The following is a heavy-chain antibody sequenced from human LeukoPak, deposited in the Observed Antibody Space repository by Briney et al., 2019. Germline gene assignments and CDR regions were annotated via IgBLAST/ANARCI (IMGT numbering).Heavy chain of an antibody. CDR3: AKGSGSSCYSPCDY. D-gene: IGHD2-15*01. Sequence: GGSLRLSCAAPGFTFSSYAMHWVRQAPGKGLEWVSVICANDGNTYYADAVKGRFTISRDNSKDTLYLQMDSLRAEDTAVYYCAKGSGSSCYSPCDYWGQGILVTVSS. CDR1: GFTFSSYA. V-gene: IGHV3-23*01. CDR2: ICANDGNT. J-gene: IGHJ4*02.